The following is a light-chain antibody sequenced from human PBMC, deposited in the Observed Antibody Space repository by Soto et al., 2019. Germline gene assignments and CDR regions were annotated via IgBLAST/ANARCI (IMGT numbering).Light chain of an antibody. CDR3: QQYNNWPSIT. Sequence: IVITQSPSTLSVSPGERATLSCWASQSVSSNLAWYQQKPGQAPRLLIYGASTRATGIPARFSGSGSGTEFTLTISSLQSEDFAVYYCQQYNNWPSITFGQGTRLEI. CDR1: QSVSSN. J-gene: IGKJ5*01. V-gene: IGKV3-15*01. CDR2: GAS.